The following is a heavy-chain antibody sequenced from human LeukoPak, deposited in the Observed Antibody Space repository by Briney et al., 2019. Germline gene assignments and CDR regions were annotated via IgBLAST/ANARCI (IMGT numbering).Heavy chain of an antibody. CDR1: GGSFSGYY. D-gene: IGHD2-8*02. V-gene: IGHV4-34*01. CDR3: AGHHPRNTVDF. CDR2: INHSGST. Sequence: SETLSLTCAVYGGSFSGYYWSWIRQPPGRGLEWIGEINHSGSTNYNPSLKSRVTISVDTSKNQFSLKLSSVTAADTAVYYCAGHHPRNTVDFWGQGTLVTVSS. J-gene: IGHJ4*02.